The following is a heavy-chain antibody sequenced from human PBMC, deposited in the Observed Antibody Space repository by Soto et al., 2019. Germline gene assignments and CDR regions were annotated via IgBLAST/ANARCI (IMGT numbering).Heavy chain of an antibody. J-gene: IGHJ5*02. Sequence: PSETLSLTCTVSGGSISSYYWSWIRQPPGKGLEWIGYIYYSGSTNYNPSLKSRVTISVDTSKNQFSLKLSSVTAADTAVYYCARDSGYSSGHNWFDPWGQGTLVTASS. CDR2: IYYSGST. V-gene: IGHV4-59*01. CDR3: ARDSGYSSGHNWFDP. CDR1: GGSISSYY. D-gene: IGHD6-19*01.